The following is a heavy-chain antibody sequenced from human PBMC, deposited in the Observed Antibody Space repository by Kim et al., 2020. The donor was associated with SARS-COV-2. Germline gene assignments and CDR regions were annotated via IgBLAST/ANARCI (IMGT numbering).Heavy chain of an antibody. D-gene: IGHD6-13*01. CDR2: INTGKGNT. CDR3: ARGSGSSWYNPFDN. V-gene: IGHV1-3*04. CDR1: GYILTSYA. Sequence: ASVKVSCKASGYILTSYALHWVRQAAGQRLEWMGWINTGKGNTRYSQKFQDRVSITKDTSASTVYMELRSLRSEDTAIYYCARGSGSSWYNPFDNWGQGSLVTVAS. J-gene: IGHJ4*02.